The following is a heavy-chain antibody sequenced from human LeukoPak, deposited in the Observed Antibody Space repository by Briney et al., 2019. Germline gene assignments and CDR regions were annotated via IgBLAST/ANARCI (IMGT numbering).Heavy chain of an antibody. V-gene: IGHV3-74*03. Sequence: GGSLRLSCAASGFTFSSYWMHWVRQAPGKGLVWVSRIDSFGSSAAYAESVKGRFTVSRDNAKNTLYLQMNSLRAEDAAVYYCATDRPWYYDILGSWGQGTLVIVSS. CDR1: GFTFSSYW. CDR3: ATDRPWYYDILGS. CDR2: IDSFGSSA. J-gene: IGHJ5*02. D-gene: IGHD3-9*01.